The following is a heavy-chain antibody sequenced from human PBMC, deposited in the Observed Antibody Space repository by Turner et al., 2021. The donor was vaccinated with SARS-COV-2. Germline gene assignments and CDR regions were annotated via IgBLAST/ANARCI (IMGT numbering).Heavy chain of an antibody. CDR1: GFTFSSYW. J-gene: IGHJ6*02. CDR3: ARDHRPVVVPAAKRAGSYYYGMDV. V-gene: IGHV3-7*01. CDR2: INQDGSEK. Sequence: EVQLVESGGGLVQPGGSLRLSCAAPGFTFSSYWMGWVRQAPGKGLEWVANINQDGSEKYFVDSVKGRFTISRDNAKNSLYLQMNSLRAEDTAVYYCARDHRPVVVPAAKRAGSYYYGMDVWGQGTTVTVSS. D-gene: IGHD2-2*01.